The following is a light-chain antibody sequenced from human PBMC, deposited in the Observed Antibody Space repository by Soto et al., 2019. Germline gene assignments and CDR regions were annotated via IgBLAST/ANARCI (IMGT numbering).Light chain of an antibody. V-gene: IGLV1-44*01. J-gene: IGLJ1*01. CDR1: SSNIGSNV. CDR3: ASWDDSLNGFV. Sequence: QSVLTQPPSASGTPGQRVTISCSGSSSNIGSNVVNWYQQLPGTAPKLLIYTNNHRPSGVPDRFSGSMSGTSAFLAISGLQSEDEADYFCASWDDSLNGFVFGTGTKVTVL. CDR2: TNN.